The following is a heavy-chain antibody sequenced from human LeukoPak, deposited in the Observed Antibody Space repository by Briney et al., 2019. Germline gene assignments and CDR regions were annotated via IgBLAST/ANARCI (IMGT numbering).Heavy chain of an antibody. D-gene: IGHD3-9*01. V-gene: IGHV3-21*06. CDR3: ARGHYDILTASYKWAPDY. Sequence: GGSLRLSCAASGFTFSAYNMNWVRQAPGKGLEWVSSITSGGTYTYYADSVKGRFTTSGDNAKNSLSLQLSSLRAEDTAVYYCARGHYDILTASYKWAPDYWGQGILVTVSS. J-gene: IGHJ4*02. CDR2: ITSGGTYT. CDR1: GFTFSAYN.